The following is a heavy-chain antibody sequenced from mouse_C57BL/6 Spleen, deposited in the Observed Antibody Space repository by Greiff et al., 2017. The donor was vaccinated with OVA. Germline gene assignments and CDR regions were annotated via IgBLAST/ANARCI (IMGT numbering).Heavy chain of an antibody. J-gene: IGHJ1*03. CDR1: GYTFPSYW. Sequence: VQLQQSGAELVRPGSSVKLSCKASGYTFPSYWMHWVKQRPIQGLEWIGNIDPSDSETHYNQKFKDKATLTVDKSSSTAYMQLSSLTSEDSAVYYCARSTYYGRSYWYFDVWGTGTTVTVSS. V-gene: IGHV1-52*01. D-gene: IGHD1-1*01. CDR2: IDPSDSET. CDR3: ARSTYYGRSYWYFDV.